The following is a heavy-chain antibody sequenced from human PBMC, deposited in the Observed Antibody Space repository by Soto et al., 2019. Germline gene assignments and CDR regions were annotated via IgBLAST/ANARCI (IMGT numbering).Heavy chain of an antibody. CDR1: GDSIGTTHSY. CDR3: ARHEGNGNVWPLDY. V-gene: IGHV4-39*01. Sequence: KTSETLSLTCTVSGDSIGTTHSYWAWIRQSPGKGLEWIGNIHYSGSTYYMPSLRSRVTLSVDTSKNQFSLRLTSVTDEDTAVYYCARHEGNGNVWPLDYWGQGTLVTVSS. J-gene: IGHJ4*02. D-gene: IGHD2-8*01. CDR2: IHYSGST.